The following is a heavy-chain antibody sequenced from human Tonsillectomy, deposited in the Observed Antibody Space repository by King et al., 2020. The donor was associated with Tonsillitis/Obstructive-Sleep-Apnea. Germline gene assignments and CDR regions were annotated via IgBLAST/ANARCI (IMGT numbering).Heavy chain of an antibody. CDR3: TRGDYYDSSGYYFLFDY. V-gene: IGHV3-49*04. CDR2: IRSKAYGGTT. J-gene: IGHJ4*02. D-gene: IGHD3-22*01. Sequence: VQLVESGGGLVQPGRSLRLSCTASGFTFGDYAMSGVRQAPGKGLEWVVFIRSKAYGGTTEYAASVKGRFTISRDDSKSIAYLQMNSLKTEDTAVYYCTRGDYYDSSGYYFLFDYWGQGTLVTVSS. CDR1: GFTFGDYA.